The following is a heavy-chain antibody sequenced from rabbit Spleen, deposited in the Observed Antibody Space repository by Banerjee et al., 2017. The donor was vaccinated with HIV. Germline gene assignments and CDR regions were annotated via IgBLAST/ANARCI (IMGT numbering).Heavy chain of an antibody. J-gene: IGHJ6*01. Sequence: LVESGGGLVQPGASLTLTCTASGFSFGRNYDMCWVRQAPGKGLEWIGCIYTGNAKTYYASWARGRVTISKTSSTTVTLQMTSLTVADTATYFCARDTGSSFSSYGMDLWGPRHPGHRL. CDR3: ARDTGSSFSSYGMDL. CDR2: IYTGNAKT. CDR1: GFSFGRNYD. V-gene: IGHV1S40*01. D-gene: IGHD8-1*01.